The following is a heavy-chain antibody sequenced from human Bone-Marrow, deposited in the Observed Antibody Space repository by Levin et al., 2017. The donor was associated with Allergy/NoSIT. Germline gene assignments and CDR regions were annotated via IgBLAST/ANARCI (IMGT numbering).Heavy chain of an antibody. CDR2: IKSKADGGRR. CDR3: TSRELLWSGDLLKTRTK. J-gene: IGHJ4*02. V-gene: IGHV3-15*01. CDR1: GLTFSNAW. D-gene: IGHD3-10*01. Sequence: GGSLRLSCAASGLTFSNAWMSWVRQAPGKGLEWVGRIKSKADGGRRDYAAPVKGRFSISRDDSKTTLYLQMNSLKSEDTAVYYCTSRELLWSGDLLKTRTKWGQGTLVTVSS.